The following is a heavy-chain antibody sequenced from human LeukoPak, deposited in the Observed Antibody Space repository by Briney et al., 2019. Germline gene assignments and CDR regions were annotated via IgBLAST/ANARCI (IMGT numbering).Heavy chain of an antibody. CDR3: ARIGGWFGNDY. CDR1: GFAFNTYW. V-gene: IGHV3-7*05. J-gene: IGHJ4*02. CDR2: IKPDGNDK. D-gene: IGHD3-10*01. Sequence: GGSLRLSCTASGFAFNTYWMSWVRQAPGKGLKWVANIKPDGNDKYYVDSVKGRFTISRDNAKDSLYLQMNSLRAEDTAVHYCARIGGWFGNDYWGQGTLVTVSS.